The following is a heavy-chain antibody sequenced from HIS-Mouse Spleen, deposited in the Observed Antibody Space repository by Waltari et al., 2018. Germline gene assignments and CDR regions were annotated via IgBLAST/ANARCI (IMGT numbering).Heavy chain of an antibody. CDR1: GFTFSSYA. CDR2: ISYDGSNK. D-gene: IGHD6-19*01. V-gene: IGHV3-30-3*01. Sequence: QVQLVESGGGVVQPGRSLRPSCAASGFTFSSYAMPWVRQAPGKGLEWVAVISYDGSNKYYADSVKGRFTISRDNSKNTLYLQMNSLRAEDTAVYYCARDHSGWYFDYWGQGTLVTVSS. J-gene: IGHJ4*02. CDR3: ARDHSGWYFDY.